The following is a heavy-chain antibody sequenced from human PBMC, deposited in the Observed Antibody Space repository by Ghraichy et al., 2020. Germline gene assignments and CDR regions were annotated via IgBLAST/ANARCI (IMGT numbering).Heavy chain of an antibody. D-gene: IGHD3-16*02. CDR3: ARETYDYIWGSYRYNWFDP. V-gene: IGHV4-30-2*01. Sequence: SQTLSLTCAVSGGSISSGGYSWSWIRQPPGKGLEWIGYIYQSGSTYYNPSLKSRVTISVDRSKNQFSLKLSSVTAADTAVYYCARETYDYIWGSYRYNWFDPWGQGTLVTVSS. CDR1: GGSISSGGYS. J-gene: IGHJ5*02. CDR2: IYQSGST.